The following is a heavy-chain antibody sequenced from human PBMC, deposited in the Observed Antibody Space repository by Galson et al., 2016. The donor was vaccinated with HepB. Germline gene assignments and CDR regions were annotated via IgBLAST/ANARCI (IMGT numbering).Heavy chain of an antibody. Sequence: SVKVSCKASGYTFTTYYIHWVRQAPGQGLEWMGVINPTGDVANYAQRFQDRVTMTRDTSTSTVYMELSSLGSEDTAVYYCAGGSYNEGAALGLDYWGQGTLVTVSS. CDR3: AGGSYNEGAALGLDY. D-gene: IGHD1-26*01. CDR2: INPTGDVA. CDR1: GYTFTTYY. J-gene: IGHJ4*02. V-gene: IGHV1-46*01.